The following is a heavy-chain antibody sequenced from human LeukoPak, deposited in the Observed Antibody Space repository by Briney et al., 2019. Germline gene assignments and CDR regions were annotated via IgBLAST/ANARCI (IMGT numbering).Heavy chain of an antibody. CDR3: ARQYGSGSSYTPVVDL. CDR2: IYYNGNT. Sequence: SETLSLTCTVSGGSISNYYWSWIRQPPGKGLEWIGYIYYNGNTNHNPSLKSRVTISVDTSKNQFSLKLNSLTAAETAVYYCARQYGSGSSYTPVVDLWGQGTLVTVSS. D-gene: IGHD3-10*01. V-gene: IGHV4-59*08. CDR1: GGSISNYY. J-gene: IGHJ4*02.